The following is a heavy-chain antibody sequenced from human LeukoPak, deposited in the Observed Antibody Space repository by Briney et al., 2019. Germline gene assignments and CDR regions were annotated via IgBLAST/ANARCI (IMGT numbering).Heavy chain of an antibody. CDR3: ARVEYSSSRGDYYYYMDV. D-gene: IGHD6-6*01. CDR1: GGSISSGSYY. V-gene: IGHV4-61*02. Sequence: SETLSLTCTVSGGSISSGSYYWSWIRQPAGKGLEWIVRIYSSGSTDYNPSLKRRVTISVDTSKNQFSLRVSSVTAADTAVYYCARVEYSSSRGDYYYYMDVWGKGTTVTVSS. CDR2: IYSSGST. J-gene: IGHJ6*03.